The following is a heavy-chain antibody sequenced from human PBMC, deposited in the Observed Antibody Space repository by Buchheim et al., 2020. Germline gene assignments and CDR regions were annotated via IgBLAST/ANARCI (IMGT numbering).Heavy chain of an antibody. V-gene: IGHV3-23*01. CDR2: ISPGGVST. CDR3: AKRERRGFGEHNS. J-gene: IGHJ5*02. Sequence: EVQLLESGGGLVQPGGSLRLSYAASGFIFSTYDMSWVRQAPGKGLEWVSAISPGGVSTYYSDSVRGRFTISRDNSKNTLYLQMDSLRVEDTAIYYCAKRERRGFGEHNSWGQGTL. D-gene: IGHD3-10*01. CDR1: GFIFSTYD.